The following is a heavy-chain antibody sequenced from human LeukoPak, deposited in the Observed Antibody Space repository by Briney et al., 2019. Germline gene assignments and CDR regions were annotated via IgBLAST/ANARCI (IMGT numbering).Heavy chain of an antibody. CDR1: GYTLTDLS. Sequence: ASVKVSCKVSGYTLTDLSMHWVRQAPGKGLEWMGSFDPEDVETIYAQKFKGRVTMTEDPSTDTAYMELSSLRSEDTAVYFCANARVAGGFQYFQHWGQGTLVSVSA. J-gene: IGHJ1*01. V-gene: IGHV1-24*01. CDR2: FDPEDVET. CDR3: ANARVAGGFQYFQH. D-gene: IGHD6-19*01.